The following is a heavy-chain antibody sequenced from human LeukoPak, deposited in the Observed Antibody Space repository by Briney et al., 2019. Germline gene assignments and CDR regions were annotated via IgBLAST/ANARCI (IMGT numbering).Heavy chain of an antibody. D-gene: IGHD5-12*01. V-gene: IGHV3-23*01. CDR1: GFTFNLYA. Sequence: PGGSLRLSCAASGFTFNLYAMNWVRQASGKGLEWVSTISGSGSSTYYADSVKGRFTISRDNSKNTLYLQMNSLIAEDTAVYFCAKDQHGYDKPIDYWGQGTLVTVSS. CDR3: AKDQHGYDKPIDY. J-gene: IGHJ4*02. CDR2: ISGSGSST.